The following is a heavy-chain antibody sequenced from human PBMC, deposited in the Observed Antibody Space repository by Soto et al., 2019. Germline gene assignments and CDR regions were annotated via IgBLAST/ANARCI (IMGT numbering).Heavy chain of an antibody. CDR2: ISSSSDDI. CDR3: ARDGFNFDY. Sequence: GGSLRLSCAASGFTFSDFTMNWVRQAPGKGLEWVSSISSSSDDIYYADSVKGRFTISRDNAKNSVFLQMNSLRAEDTAVYYCARDGFNFDYWGQGTLVTVSS. D-gene: IGHD2-2*03. J-gene: IGHJ4*02. V-gene: IGHV3-21*01. CDR1: GFTFSDFT.